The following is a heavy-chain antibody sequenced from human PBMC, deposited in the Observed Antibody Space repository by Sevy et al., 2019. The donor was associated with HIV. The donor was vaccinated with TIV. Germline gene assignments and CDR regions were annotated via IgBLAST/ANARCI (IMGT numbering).Heavy chain of an antibody. V-gene: IGHV3-30-3*01. D-gene: IGHD4-17*01. Sequence: GGSLRLSCEASGFAFRDSAIHWVRQSPGKGLEWVALISHGGSYEYYVDSVKGRFTVSSGRSKNILYLQMYSLRAEDTAVYYCARMVSGGLRWELIKENAFDIWGQGTAVTVSS. CDR3: ARMVSGGLRWELIKENAFDI. CDR1: GFAFRDSA. CDR2: ISHGGSYE. J-gene: IGHJ3*02.